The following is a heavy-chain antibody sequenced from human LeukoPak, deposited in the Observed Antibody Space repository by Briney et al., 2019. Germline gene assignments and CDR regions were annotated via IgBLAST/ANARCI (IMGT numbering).Heavy chain of an antibody. J-gene: IGHJ3*02. Sequence: TGGSLRLSCAASGFIFSSYRMNWVRQAPGRGLEWVSYITLSTTSIYYADSVKGRFTISRDNSKNTLYLQMNSLRAEDTAVYYCAKATTSAVGATTGAFDIWGQGTMVTVSS. CDR3: AKATTSAVGATTGAFDI. V-gene: IGHV3-48*01. D-gene: IGHD1-26*01. CDR2: ITLSTTSI. CDR1: GFIFSSYR.